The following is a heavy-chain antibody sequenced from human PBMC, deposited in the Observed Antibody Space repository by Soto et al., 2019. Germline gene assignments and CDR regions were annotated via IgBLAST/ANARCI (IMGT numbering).Heavy chain of an antibody. CDR1: GGSITSYY. D-gene: IGHD5-18*01. J-gene: IGHJ6*02. CDR3: AKEGEDTAMVYYYYGMDV. CDR2: IHNSGST. V-gene: IGHV4-59*01. Sequence: SETLSLTCTVSGGSITSYYWSWMRQPPGKGLEWIGYIHNSGSTNYNPSVKGRFTISRDNSKNTLYLQMNSLRAEDTAVYYCAKEGEDTAMVYYYYGMDVWGQGTTVTVSS.